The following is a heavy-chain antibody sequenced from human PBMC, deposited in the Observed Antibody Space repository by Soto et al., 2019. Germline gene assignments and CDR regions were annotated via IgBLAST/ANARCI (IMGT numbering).Heavy chain of an antibody. J-gene: IGHJ6*02. V-gene: IGHV1-3*01. D-gene: IGHD3-10*01. CDR3: ARDSDYYGSGLHVVYYHYGMDV. Sequence: ASVKVSCKASGYTFTSYAMHWVRQAPGQRLEWMGWINAGNGNTKYSQKFQGRVTITRDTSTSTAYMELSSLRSEDTAVYYCARDSDYYGSGLHVVYYHYGMDVWGQGTTVTVSS. CDR2: INAGNGNT. CDR1: GYTFTSYA.